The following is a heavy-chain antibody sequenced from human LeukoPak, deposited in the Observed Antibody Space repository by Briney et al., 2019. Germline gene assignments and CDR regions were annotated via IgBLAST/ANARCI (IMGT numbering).Heavy chain of an antibody. CDR2: INWNGRSI. Sequence: GGSLRLSCAASRFTFDEYGMSWVRQTAGKGLEWVSGINWNGRSIGYADSVKGRFTVSRDNSKNTLYLQMNSLRAEDTAVYYCASTRGYCSGSSCQPIYYYYMDVWGKGTTVTVSS. CDR3: ASTRGYCSGSSCQPIYYYYMDV. CDR1: RFTFDEYG. D-gene: IGHD2-15*01. V-gene: IGHV3-20*04. J-gene: IGHJ6*03.